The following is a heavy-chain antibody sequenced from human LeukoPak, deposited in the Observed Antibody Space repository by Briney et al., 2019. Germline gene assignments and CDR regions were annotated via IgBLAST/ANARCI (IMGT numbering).Heavy chain of an antibody. V-gene: IGHV4-59*08. CDR1: GGSISSYY. Sequence: PSETLSLTCTVSGGSISSYYWSWIRQPPGKGLEWIGYIYYSGSTNYNPSLKSRVTISVDTSKNQFSLKLSSVTAADTAAYYCATYGDYTGGGYWGQGTLVTVSS. D-gene: IGHD4-17*01. J-gene: IGHJ4*02. CDR3: ATYGDYTGGGY. CDR2: IYYSGST.